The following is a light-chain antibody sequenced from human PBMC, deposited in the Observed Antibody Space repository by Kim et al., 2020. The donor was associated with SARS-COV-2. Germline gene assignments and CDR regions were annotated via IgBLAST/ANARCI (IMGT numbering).Light chain of an antibody. J-gene: IGLJ3*02. CDR2: GKN. Sequence: LGQTGRITCQGDSLRSYYASWYQQKPGQAPVLVIYGKNNRPSGIPDRFSGSSSGNTASLTITGAQAEDEADYYCNSRDSSGNHWVFGGGTQLTVL. CDR1: SLRSYY. V-gene: IGLV3-19*01. CDR3: NSRDSSGNHWV.